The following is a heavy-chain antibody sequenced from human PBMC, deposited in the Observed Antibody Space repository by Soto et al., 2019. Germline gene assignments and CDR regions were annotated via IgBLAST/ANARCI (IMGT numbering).Heavy chain of an antibody. J-gene: IGHJ4*02. D-gene: IGHD3-10*01. CDR2: IRIKHYCWTT. CDR3: TRTDYYYDSGSYYPFDY. Sequence: PGGSLRLSCTPSGFTLDDYALSWVRQAPGNGLELVGFIRIKHYCWTTEYASSVTGRFPISRGDSKSIAYLQMNSLKTEDTAVYYCTRTDYYYDSGSYYPFDYWGQGTLVTVSS. V-gene: IGHV3-49*04. CDR1: GFTLDDYA.